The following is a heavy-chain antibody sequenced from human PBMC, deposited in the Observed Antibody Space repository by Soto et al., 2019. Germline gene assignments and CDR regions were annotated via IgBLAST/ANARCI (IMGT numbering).Heavy chain of an antibody. CDR1: GGSFSGYY. Sequence: SETLSLTCAVYGGSFSGYYWSWIRQPPGKGLEWIGEINHSGSTNYNPSLKSRVTISVDTSKNQFSLKLSSVTAADTAVYYCARGQAPGRGMDVWGQGTTVTVSS. J-gene: IGHJ6*02. D-gene: IGHD6-6*01. CDR2: INHSGST. CDR3: ARGQAPGRGMDV. V-gene: IGHV4-34*01.